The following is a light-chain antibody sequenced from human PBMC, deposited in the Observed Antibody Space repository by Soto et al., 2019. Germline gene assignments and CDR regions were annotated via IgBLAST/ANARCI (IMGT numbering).Light chain of an antibody. J-gene: IGLJ1*01. Sequence: QSALTQPASVSGSPGQSITISCTGNNNDVGSYNLVSRYQQHPGKAPKLMIYEVSKRPSGVSNRFSGSKSGNTASLTISGLQAEDEADYYCCSYAGSSTLVFGTGTKVTVL. CDR2: EVS. CDR1: NNDVGSYNL. CDR3: CSYAGSSTLV. V-gene: IGLV2-23*02.